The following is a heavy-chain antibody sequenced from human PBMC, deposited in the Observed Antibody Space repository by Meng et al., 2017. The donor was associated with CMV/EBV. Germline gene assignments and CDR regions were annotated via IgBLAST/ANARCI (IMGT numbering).Heavy chain of an antibody. D-gene: IGHD3-10*01. Sequence: KALGSTFTSYYMHWVRQAPGQGLAWMGIINPSGGSTSCAKKFQGRVTMTRDTSTSTVYMEPSSLRSEDTAVYYCAREIGEGSYEVFDPWGQGTLVTVSS. CDR3: AREIGEGSYEVFDP. CDR1: GSTFTSYY. CDR2: INPSGGST. V-gene: IGHV1-46*01. J-gene: IGHJ5*02.